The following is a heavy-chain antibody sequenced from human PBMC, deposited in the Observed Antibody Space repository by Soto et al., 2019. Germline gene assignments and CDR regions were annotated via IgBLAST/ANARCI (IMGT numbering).Heavy chain of an antibody. V-gene: IGHV1-18*01. CDR1: GYTFANYV. D-gene: IGHD6-19*01. CDR3: ARGPVAGTFSWFDP. Sequence: GGSVKVSCKASGYTFANYVIIWVRQAPGQGLEWMGWISGYNGIANYAQKFQGRVTITADKSTSTAYMELSSLRSEDTAVYYCARGPVAGTFSWFDPWGQGTLVTVSS. J-gene: IGHJ5*02. CDR2: ISGYNGIA.